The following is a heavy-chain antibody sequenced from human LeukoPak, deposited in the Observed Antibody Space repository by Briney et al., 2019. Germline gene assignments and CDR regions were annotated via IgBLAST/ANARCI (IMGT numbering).Heavy chain of an antibody. D-gene: IGHD3-22*01. V-gene: IGHV4-34*01. CDR1: GGSFSGYY. Sequence: SETLSLTCAVYGGSFSGYYWSWIRQPPGKGLEWIGEINHGGKTNYNPSLKSRVTISVDTSKKQFSLKLSSVTAADTAVYYCARGSGYYYYWGQGTLVTVSS. J-gene: IGHJ4*02. CDR2: INHGGKT. CDR3: ARGSGYYYY.